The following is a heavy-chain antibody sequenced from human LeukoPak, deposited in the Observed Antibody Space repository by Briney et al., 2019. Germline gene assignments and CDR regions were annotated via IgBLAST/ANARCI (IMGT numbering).Heavy chain of an antibody. CDR3: ATDRNLEDCRSSSCYGVWAFNV. J-gene: IGHJ3*01. CDR1: GGTFTSHT. CDR2: TVLFLGAA. D-gene: IGHD2-2*01. Sequence: ASVKVSCKASGGTFTSHTITWVPQGSGQGLEWMGGTVLFLGAAHTAQPSQGRGTITTDESTDTAYLELSSLRSEDTAVYYCATDRNLEDCRSSSCYGVWAFNVWGQGTMVTVSS. V-gene: IGHV1-69*05.